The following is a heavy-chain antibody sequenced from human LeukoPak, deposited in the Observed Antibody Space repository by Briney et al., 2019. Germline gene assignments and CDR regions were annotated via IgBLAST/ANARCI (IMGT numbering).Heavy chain of an antibody. D-gene: IGHD6-19*01. J-gene: IGHJ4*02. CDR3: ARARLGGIAVAGTHNFDY. Sequence: GGSLRLSCAASGFIFSSHAMSWVRQAPGKGLEWVPTIRSSGENTFYTDSVKGRFTISRDNSKNTLYLQMNSLRAEDTAVYYCARARLGGIAVAGTHNFDYWGQGTLVTVSS. V-gene: IGHV3-23*01. CDR1: GFIFSSHA. CDR2: IRSSGENT.